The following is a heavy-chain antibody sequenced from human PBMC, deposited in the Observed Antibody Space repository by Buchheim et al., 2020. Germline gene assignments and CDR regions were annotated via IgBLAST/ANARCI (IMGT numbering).Heavy chain of an antibody. CDR1: GFTFSGSA. CDR3: TRSPYCSSTSCYWGYYYYGMDV. CDR2: IRSKANSYAT. J-gene: IGHJ6*02. V-gene: IGHV3-73*02. Sequence: EVQLVESGGGLVQPGGSLKLSCAASGFTFSGSAMHWVRQASGKGLEWVGRIRSKANSYATAYAASVNGRFTISRDDSKNTAYLQMNSLKTEDTAVYYCTRSPYCSSTSCYWGYYYYGMDVWGQGTT. D-gene: IGHD2-2*01.